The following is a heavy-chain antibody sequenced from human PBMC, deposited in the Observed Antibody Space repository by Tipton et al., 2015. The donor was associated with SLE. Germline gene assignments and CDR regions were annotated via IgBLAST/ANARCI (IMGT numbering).Heavy chain of an antibody. CDR2: IYYTGNT. J-gene: IGHJ4*02. Sequence: TLSLTCIVSGDSISSTSYYWGWIRQPPGKGLEWIGTIYYTGNTFYNPSLKSRVTISVDTSKNQFSLKLTSVTAADTAVYYCARDEYHYDGSGYHLLGHFDYWGQGTQVTVSS. D-gene: IGHD3-22*01. V-gene: IGHV4-39*07. CDR3: ARDEYHYDGSGYHLLGHFDY. CDR1: GDSISSTSYY.